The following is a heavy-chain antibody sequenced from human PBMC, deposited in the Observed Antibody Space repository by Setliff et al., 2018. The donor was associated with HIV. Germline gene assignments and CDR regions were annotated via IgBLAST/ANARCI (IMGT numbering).Heavy chain of an antibody. D-gene: IGHD3-3*01. CDR2: IYTSGST. CDR3: ARHTRFAADYDFWSDCYFDY. V-gene: IGHV4-4*07. J-gene: IGHJ4*02. CDR1: GGSISSYY. Sequence: SETLSLTCTVSGGSISSYYWCWIRQPAGKGLEWIGRIYTSGSTNYNPSLKSRVTMSVDTSKNQFSLKLSSVTAADTAVYYCARHTRFAADYDFWSDCYFDYSGQGTRVTVAS.